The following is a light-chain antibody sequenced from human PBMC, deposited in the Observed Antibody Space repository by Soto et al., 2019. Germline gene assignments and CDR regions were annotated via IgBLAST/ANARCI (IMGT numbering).Light chain of an antibody. CDR2: GAS. J-gene: IGKJ5*01. Sequence: VMTQSPATLSLSPGDSATLSCRASQSVGSNLAWYQQKPCQAPRLLIYGASTRATGIPARFSGSGSGTEFTLTISSLQSEDFALYYCQQYNKWPLITFGQGTRLEIK. CDR1: QSVGSN. V-gene: IGKV3-15*01. CDR3: QQYNKWPLIT.